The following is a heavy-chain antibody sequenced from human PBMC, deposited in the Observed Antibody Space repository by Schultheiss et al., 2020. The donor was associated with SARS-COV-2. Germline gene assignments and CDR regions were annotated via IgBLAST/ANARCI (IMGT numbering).Heavy chain of an antibody. J-gene: IGHJ6*02. CDR1: GYSFTSYW. CDR3: ARSTPSIAARYYYYGMDV. D-gene: IGHD6-6*01. CDR2: IYPGDSDT. Sequence: GGSLRLSCKGSGYSFTSYWIGWVRQMPGKGLEWMGIIYPGDSDTRYSPSFQGQVTISADKSSSTAYLQWSSLKASDTAMYYCARSTPSIAARYYYYGMDVWGQGTTVTVSS. V-gene: IGHV5-51*01.